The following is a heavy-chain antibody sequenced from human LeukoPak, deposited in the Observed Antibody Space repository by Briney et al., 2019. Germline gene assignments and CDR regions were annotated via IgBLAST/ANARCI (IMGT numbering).Heavy chain of an antibody. CDR3: ARGRYCSGGSCSNWFDP. D-gene: IGHD2-15*01. Sequence: ASVKVSCKASGYTFTSYDINWVRQATGQGLEWMGWMNPNSGNTGYAQRFRGRVTMTRNTSISTAYMELSSLRSEDTAVYYCARGRYCSGGSCSNWFDPWGQGTLVTVSS. CDR2: MNPNSGNT. CDR1: GYTFTSYD. V-gene: IGHV1-8*01. J-gene: IGHJ5*02.